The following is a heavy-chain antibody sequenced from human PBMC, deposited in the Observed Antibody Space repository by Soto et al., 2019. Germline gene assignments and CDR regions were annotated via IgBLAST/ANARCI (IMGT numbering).Heavy chain of an antibody. D-gene: IGHD3-10*01. J-gene: IGHJ6*02. CDR2: IYYSGST. CDR1: GGSISSGGYY. Sequence: PSETLSLTCTVSGGSISSGGYYWSWIRQHPGKGLEWIGYIYYSGSTYYNPSLKSRVTISVDPSKNQFSLKLSSVTAADTAVYYCARDRETLWLGELLASSYGMDVWGQGTTVTVSS. V-gene: IGHV4-31*03. CDR3: ARDRETLWLGELLASSYGMDV.